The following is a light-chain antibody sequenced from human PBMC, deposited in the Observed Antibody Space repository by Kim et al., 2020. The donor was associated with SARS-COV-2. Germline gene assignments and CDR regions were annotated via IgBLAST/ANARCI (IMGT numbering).Light chain of an antibody. V-gene: IGLV1-44*01. Sequence: GPGVTISCSGSSSNIGSNTVTWYQQLPGTAPKLLTYTNNQRPSGVPDRFSGSKSGTSASLAISGLQSEDEAEYYCAAWDNSLKGYVFGTGTQVSVL. CDR3: AAWDNSLKGYV. J-gene: IGLJ1*01. CDR1: SSNIGSNT. CDR2: TNN.